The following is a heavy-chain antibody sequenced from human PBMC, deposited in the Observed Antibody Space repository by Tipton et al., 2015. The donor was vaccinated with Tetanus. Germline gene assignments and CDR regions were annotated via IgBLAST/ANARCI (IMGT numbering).Heavy chain of an antibody. CDR1: GGSVSSGSYY. J-gene: IGHJ6*02. CDR2: IYYSGST. CDR3: ARDPIIFRYDSFTGTPYGMDV. Sequence: TLSLTCTVSGGSVSSGSYYWSWIRQPPGKGLEWIGYIYYSGSTNYNPSLKSRVTISIDTSKNQFSLKLSSVTAADTAVYYCARDPIIFRYDSFTGTPYGMDVWGQGTTVTGSS. V-gene: IGHV4-61*01. D-gene: IGHD3-9*01.